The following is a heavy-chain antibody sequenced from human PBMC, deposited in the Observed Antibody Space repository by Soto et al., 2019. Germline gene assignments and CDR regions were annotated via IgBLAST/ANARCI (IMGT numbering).Heavy chain of an antibody. Sequence: QVQLVQSGAEVKKPGASVKVSCKASGYTFTSYAMHWVRQAPGQRLEWMGWINAGNDNTKYSQKFQGRVTITRDTSASTAYMELSSLRSEDTAVYYCARDEGVAAAGTRIDYWGQGTLVTVSS. CDR3: ARDEGVAAAGTRIDY. CDR1: GYTFTSYA. D-gene: IGHD6-13*01. CDR2: INAGNDNT. V-gene: IGHV1-3*01. J-gene: IGHJ4*02.